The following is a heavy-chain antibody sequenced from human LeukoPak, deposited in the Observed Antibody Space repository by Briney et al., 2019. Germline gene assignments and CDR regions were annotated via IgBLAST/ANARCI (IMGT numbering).Heavy chain of an antibody. V-gene: IGHV4-4*07. J-gene: IGHJ4*02. D-gene: IGHD3-9*01. CDR2: IYTSGNT. CDR1: GGSFSIYY. CDR3: ARDSDSRYDY. Sequence: SETLSLTCTVSGGSFSIYYWSWIRQPAGKGLEWIGRIYTSGNTYYNPSLKSRVTISVDTSKNQFSLKLSSVTAADTAVYYCARDSDSRYDYWGQGTLVTVSS.